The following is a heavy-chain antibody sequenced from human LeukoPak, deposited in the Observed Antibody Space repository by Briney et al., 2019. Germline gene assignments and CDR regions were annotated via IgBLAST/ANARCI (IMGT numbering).Heavy chain of an antibody. Sequence: RGSLRLSCAASGFTFSSYGMHWVRQAPGKGLEWVAVIWYDGSNKYYADSVKGRFTISRDNSNNTLYLQMNSLRAEDTAVYYCAKVKLDYGGSYYFDYWGQGTLVTVTS. D-gene: IGHD4-23*01. V-gene: IGHV3-33*06. CDR1: GFTFSSYG. CDR3: AKVKLDYGGSYYFDY. CDR2: IWYDGSNK. J-gene: IGHJ4*02.